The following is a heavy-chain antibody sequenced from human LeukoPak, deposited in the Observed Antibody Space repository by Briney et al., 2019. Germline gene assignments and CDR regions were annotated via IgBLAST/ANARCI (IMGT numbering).Heavy chain of an antibody. J-gene: IGHJ5*02. V-gene: IGHV4-59*08. CDR3: ARVDYRSGSYSSWFDP. CDR2: ISDGGST. Sequence: PSETLSLTCTVSGGSISSFYWTWIRQPPGKGLEWIGYISDGGSTNYHLSLKSRVTISVDTYKNQFSLKLSSVTAADTAVYYCARVDYRSGSYSSWFDPWGQGTLVTVSS. D-gene: IGHD3-10*01. CDR1: GGSISSFY.